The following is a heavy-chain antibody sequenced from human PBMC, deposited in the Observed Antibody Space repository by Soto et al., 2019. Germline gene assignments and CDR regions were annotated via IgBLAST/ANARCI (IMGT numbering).Heavy chain of an antibody. J-gene: IGHJ4*02. CDR1: GFKFSNYA. CDR2: ISATGGGT. CDR3: AKDRRAGGNSAFYFDF. V-gene: IGHV3-23*01. Sequence: HPGGPLRLSCAASGFKFSNYAMSWVRQAPEKGLEWVSLISATGGGTYYADSVKGRFTLSRDNSHNTLYLQVHSLTAEDTAVYYCAKDRRAGGNSAFYFDFWGQGAQVTVSS. D-gene: IGHD3-16*01.